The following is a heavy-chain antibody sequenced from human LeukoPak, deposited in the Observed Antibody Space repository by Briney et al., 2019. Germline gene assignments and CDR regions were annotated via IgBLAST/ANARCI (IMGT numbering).Heavy chain of an antibody. J-gene: IGHJ4*02. CDR2: IYYSGST. Sequence: SETLSLTCTVSGGSISSYYWSWIRQPPGKGLEWIGYIYYSGSTSYNPSIKSRVTISVDTSKNQFSLKLSSVTAADTAVYYCARSPFGGVIVFDYWGQGTLVTVSS. CDR3: ARSPFGGVIVFDY. D-gene: IGHD3-16*02. CDR1: GGSISSYY. V-gene: IGHV4-59*01.